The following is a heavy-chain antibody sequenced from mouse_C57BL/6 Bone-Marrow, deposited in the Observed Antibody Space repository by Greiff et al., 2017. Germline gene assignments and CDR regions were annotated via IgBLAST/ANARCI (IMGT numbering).Heavy chain of an antibody. J-gene: IGHJ3*01. V-gene: IGHV1-80*01. Sequence: QVQLKESGAELVKPGASVKISCKASGYAFSSYWMNWVKQRPGKSLEWIGQIYPGDGDTNYNGKFKGKATLTADKSSSTAYMQLSSRTSDDSPVYICARGAYWCQGTLVTVSA. CDR2: IYPGDGDT. CDR3: ARGAY. CDR1: GYAFSSYW.